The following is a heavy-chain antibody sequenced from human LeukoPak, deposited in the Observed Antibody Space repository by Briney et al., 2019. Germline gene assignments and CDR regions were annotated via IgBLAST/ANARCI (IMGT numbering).Heavy chain of an antibody. CDR1: GYTFTGYY. D-gene: IGHD3-10*01. J-gene: IGHJ5*01. Sequence: ASVKVSCKASGYTFTGYYMHWVRQAPGQGLEWMGWINPNSGGTNYAQKFQGRVTMTRDTSISTAYMELSRLRADDMAVYYCARDPRYYYGIDSWGQGTLVTVSS. V-gene: IGHV1-2*02. CDR3: ARDPRYYYGIDS. CDR2: INPNSGGT.